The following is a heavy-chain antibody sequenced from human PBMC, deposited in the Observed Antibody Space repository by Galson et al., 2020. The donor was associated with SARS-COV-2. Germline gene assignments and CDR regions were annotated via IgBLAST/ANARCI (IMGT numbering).Heavy chain of an antibody. Sequence: GGSLRLSCTASGFTFRGYWMTWVRQPPGRGLEWVAYINRAGTQEDYVDSARSRFIISRDNVESSVYLQMNSLRAEDTAVYYCARILPSGYYDHWGQGTLVTVSS. CDR1: GFTFRGYW. V-gene: IGHV3-7*01. CDR2: INRAGTQE. D-gene: IGHD1-1*01. J-gene: IGHJ4*02. CDR3: ARILPSGYYDH.